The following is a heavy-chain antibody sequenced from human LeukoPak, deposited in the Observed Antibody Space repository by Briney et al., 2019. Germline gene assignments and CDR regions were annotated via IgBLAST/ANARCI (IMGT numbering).Heavy chain of an antibody. D-gene: IGHD3-9*01. CDR1: GGSISSYY. CDR3: ARESDYDIIPGRGSYTGPVDP. Sequence: SETLSLTCTVSGGSISSYYWSWIRQPAGKGLEWIGRIYTSGSTNYNPSLKSRVTMSVDTSKNQFSPKLSSVTAADTAVYYCARESDYDIIPGRGSYTGPVDPWGQGTLVTVSS. J-gene: IGHJ5*02. CDR2: IYTSGST. V-gene: IGHV4-4*07.